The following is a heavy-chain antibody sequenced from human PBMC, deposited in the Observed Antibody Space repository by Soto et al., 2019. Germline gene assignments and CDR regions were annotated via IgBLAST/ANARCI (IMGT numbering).Heavy chain of an antibody. CDR1: GYSISSGYY. CDR3: ARDSYDPDIVVVPAAIGY. CDR2: IYHSGST. V-gene: IGHV4-38-2*02. J-gene: IGHJ4*02. D-gene: IGHD2-2*02. Sequence: PSETLSLTCAVSGYSISSGYYWGWIRQPPGKGLEWIGSIYHSGSTYYNPSLKSRVTISVDTSKNQFSLKLSSVTAADTAVYYCARDSYDPDIVVVPAAIGYWGQGTLVTVS.